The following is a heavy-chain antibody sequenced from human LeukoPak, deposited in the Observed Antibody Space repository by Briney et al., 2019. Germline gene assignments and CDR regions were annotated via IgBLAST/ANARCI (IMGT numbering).Heavy chain of an antibody. Sequence: ASVKVSCKASVYTFTSYEINCVRQATGQGLEWMGWMSPNSGSTGYAQKFQGRVTITRNTSISTAYMELSGLRSEDTAVYYCARGRSTRYPNYFEYWGQGTLVTVSS. CDR3: ARGRSTRYPNYFEY. V-gene: IGHV1-8*03. CDR1: VYTFTSYE. D-gene: IGHD1-26*01. CDR2: MSPNSGST. J-gene: IGHJ4*02.